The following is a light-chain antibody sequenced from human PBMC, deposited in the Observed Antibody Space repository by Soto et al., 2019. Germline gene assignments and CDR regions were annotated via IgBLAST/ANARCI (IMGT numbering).Light chain of an antibody. CDR1: QGVSSN. V-gene: IGKV3-15*01. Sequence: EIVMTQSTATLSVSPGERATLSCRASQGVSSNLAWYQQKPGQAPRLLIYGASTRATGIPARFSGSGSGTEFTLTISSLQSEDFAVYYCQQYNNWSITFGQGTRLEIK. CDR2: GAS. J-gene: IGKJ5*01. CDR3: QQYNNWSIT.